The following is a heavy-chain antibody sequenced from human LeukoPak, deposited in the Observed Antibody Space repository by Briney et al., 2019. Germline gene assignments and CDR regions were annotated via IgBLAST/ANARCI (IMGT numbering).Heavy chain of an antibody. CDR3: ARHYSSGWDFDY. CDR2: IFHSGST. CDR1: GGSISGYY. V-gene: IGHV4-59*08. J-gene: IGHJ4*02. D-gene: IGHD6-19*01. Sequence: SETLSLTCTVSGGSISGYYGSWIRQPPGKGLEWIGYIFHSGSTSYNPSLKSRVTISVDMSKNQFSLRLSSVTAADAAIYYCARHYSSGWDFDYWGQGTLVTASS.